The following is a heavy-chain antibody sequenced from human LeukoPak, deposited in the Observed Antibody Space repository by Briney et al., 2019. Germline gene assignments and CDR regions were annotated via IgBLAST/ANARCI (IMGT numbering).Heavy chain of an antibody. V-gene: IGHV5-51*01. D-gene: IGHD3-9*01. CDR1: GYSFTSYW. J-gene: IGHJ4*02. CDR2: IYPGDSDT. Sequence: GESLKISCKGSGYSFTSYWIGWVRQMPGKGLEWMGIIYPGDSDTSYSPSFQGQVTISADKSISTAYLQWSSLKASDTAMYYCARPGYYDILTGSGYFDYWGQGTLVTVSS. CDR3: ARPGYYDILTGSGYFDY.